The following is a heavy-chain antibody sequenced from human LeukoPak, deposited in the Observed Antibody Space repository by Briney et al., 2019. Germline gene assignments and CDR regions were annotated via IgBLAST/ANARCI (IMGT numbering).Heavy chain of an antibody. J-gene: IGHJ4*02. D-gene: IGHD2-2*01. CDR1: GFSFSSYA. CDR3: AKHGYCSSTSCYFDY. V-gene: IGHV3-23*01. Sequence: HPGGSLRLSCAASGFSFSSYAMSWVRQAPGKGLEWVSAISGSGGSTYYADSVKGRFTISRDNSKNTLYLQMNSLRAEDTAVYYCAKHGYCSSTSCYFDYWGQGTLVTVSS. CDR2: ISGSGGST.